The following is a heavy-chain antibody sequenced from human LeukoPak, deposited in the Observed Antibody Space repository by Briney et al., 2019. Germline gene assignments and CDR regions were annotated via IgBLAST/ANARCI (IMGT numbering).Heavy chain of an antibody. CDR2: IYYSGST. CDR1: GGSISSYY. V-gene: IGHV4-59*08. D-gene: IGHD3-22*01. J-gene: IGHJ4*02. Sequence: SETLSLTCTVSGGSISSYYWSWIRQPPGKGLEWIGYIYYSGSTNYNPSLKSRVTISVDTSKNQFSLKLSSVTAADTAVYYCAGATFGNYYDSSGYPNFDYWGQGTLVTVSS. CDR3: AGATFGNYYDSSGYPNFDY.